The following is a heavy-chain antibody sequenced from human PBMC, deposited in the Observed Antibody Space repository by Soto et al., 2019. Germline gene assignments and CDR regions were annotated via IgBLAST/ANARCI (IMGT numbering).Heavy chain of an antibody. D-gene: IGHD1-20*01. Sequence: SGPTLVNPTETLTVTCTFSGFSLTSPGMCVSWIRQSPGKALEWLALIERDDDDKYYTTSLKTRLTISKETRKNRVVLTMANMDPADTATYYCARSIRGPRRFNGMDVWGQGT. CDR3: ARSIRGPRRFNGMDV. J-gene: IGHJ6*02. CDR2: IERDDDDK. V-gene: IGHV2-70*13. CDR1: GFSLTSPGMC.